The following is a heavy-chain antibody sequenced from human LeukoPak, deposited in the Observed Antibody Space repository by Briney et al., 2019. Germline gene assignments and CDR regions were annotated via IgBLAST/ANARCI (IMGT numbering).Heavy chain of an antibody. Sequence: ASVKVSCKAPGYTFTSYGISWVRQAPGQGLEWMGWISAYNGNTNYAQKLQGRVTMTTDTSTSTAYMELRSLRSDDTAVYYCARDTRRNSLWFGELFRYFDYWGQGTLVTVSS. D-gene: IGHD3-10*01. CDR2: ISAYNGNT. J-gene: IGHJ4*02. V-gene: IGHV1-18*01. CDR1: GYTFTSYG. CDR3: ARDTRRNSLWFGELFRYFDY.